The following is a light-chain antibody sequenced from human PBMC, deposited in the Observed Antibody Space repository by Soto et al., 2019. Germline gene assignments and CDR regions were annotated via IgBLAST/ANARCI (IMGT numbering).Light chain of an antibody. J-gene: IGKJ4*01. Sequence: DILMTQSPSSLSASVGDRVTVTCRASQGISSYLAWYQQKPGKVPKLLIFAASTLQPGVPSRFSGSGSGTDFTLTIRSLQPEDVATYYCQKYDSASSPTFGGGTKVEIK. CDR1: QGISSY. CDR3: QKYDSASSPT. CDR2: AAS. V-gene: IGKV1-27*01.